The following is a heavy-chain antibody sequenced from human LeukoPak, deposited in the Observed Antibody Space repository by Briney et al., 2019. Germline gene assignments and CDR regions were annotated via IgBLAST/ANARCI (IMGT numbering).Heavy chain of an antibody. CDR3: ARDLRARRRYYDFWSGDRLLGHDAFDI. D-gene: IGHD3-3*01. Sequence: ASVTVSCTASGYTFTSYGISWVRQAPGQGLEWMGWISAYNGNTNYAQKLQGRVTMTTDTSTSTAYMELRSLRSDDTAVYYCARDLRARRRYYDFWSGDRLLGHDAFDIWGQGTMVTVSS. J-gene: IGHJ3*02. V-gene: IGHV1-18*01. CDR2: ISAYNGNT. CDR1: GYTFTSYG.